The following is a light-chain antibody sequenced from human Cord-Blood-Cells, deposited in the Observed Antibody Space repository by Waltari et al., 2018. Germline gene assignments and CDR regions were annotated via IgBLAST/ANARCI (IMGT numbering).Light chain of an antibody. Sequence: DIQMTQSPSSLSASVGDRVTITCRASQGIRTYLSWYQQKPGKAPKRLIYAASSLQSGVPSRFSGSGSGTEFTLTISSLQPEDFATYYCQQSNSTPWTFGQGTKVEIK. CDR2: AAS. CDR1: QGIRTY. V-gene: IGKV1-39*01. CDR3: QQSNSTPWT. J-gene: IGKJ1*01.